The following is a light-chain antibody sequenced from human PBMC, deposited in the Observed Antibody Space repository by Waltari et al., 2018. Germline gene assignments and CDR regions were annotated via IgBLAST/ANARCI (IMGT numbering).Light chain of an antibody. J-gene: IGLJ2*01. Sequence: QSVLTQPPSVSGAPGQRVTISCTGSSSNIGAGFDVHWYQQLPGTAPKILIFGNNNRPSGVPDRFSGSKSGTSASLAITGLQAEDEADYYYQSYDSSLFVVFGGGTKLTVL. CDR3: QSYDSSLFVV. CDR2: GNN. V-gene: IGLV1-40*01. CDR1: SSNIGAGFD.